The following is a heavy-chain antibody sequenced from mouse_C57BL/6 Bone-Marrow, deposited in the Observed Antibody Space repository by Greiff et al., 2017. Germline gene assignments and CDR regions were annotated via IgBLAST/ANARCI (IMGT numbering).Heavy chain of an antibody. Sequence: VQLKESGPELVKPGDSVKISCKASGYSFTGYFMNWVMQSHGKSLEWIGRINPYNGDTFYNQKFKGKATLTVDKSSSTAHMELRSLTSEDSAVYYCASTMVKGWFAYWGQGTLVTVSA. CDR2: INPYNGDT. J-gene: IGHJ3*01. V-gene: IGHV1-20*01. CDR3: ASTMVKGWFAY. D-gene: IGHD2-2*01. CDR1: GYSFTGYF.